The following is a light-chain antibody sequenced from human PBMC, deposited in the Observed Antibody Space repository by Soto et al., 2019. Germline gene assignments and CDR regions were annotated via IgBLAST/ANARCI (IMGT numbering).Light chain of an antibody. CDR1: QSVSSS. CDR2: GTS. V-gene: IGKV3-15*01. J-gene: IGKJ4*01. Sequence: EILMTQSPATLSVSPGEIATLSCRASQSVSSSLAWYQQKPGQAPRLIIYGTSTRATGVPARFSGSGSETEFALTISSLQSEEFAVYYCQQCYNWPLTFGGGTKVEIK. CDR3: QQCYNWPLT.